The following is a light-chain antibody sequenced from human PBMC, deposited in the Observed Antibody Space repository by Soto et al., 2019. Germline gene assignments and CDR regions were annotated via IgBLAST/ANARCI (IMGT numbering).Light chain of an antibody. CDR1: SSDVGAYNF. Sequence: QSALTQPASVSGSPGQSITISCTGTSSDVGAYNFVSWYQHHPDKAPKLIISEVSNRPSGVSNRFSGPKSGNTASLTISGLQAEDEAYYYCSSYTGGSTLFGGGTQLTVL. J-gene: IGLJ7*01. V-gene: IGLV2-14*01. CDR3: SSYTGGSTL. CDR2: EVS.